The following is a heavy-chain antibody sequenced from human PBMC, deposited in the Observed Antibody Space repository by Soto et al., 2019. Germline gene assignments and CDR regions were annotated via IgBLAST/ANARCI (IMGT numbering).Heavy chain of an antibody. CDR2: IYYSGIT. J-gene: IGHJ5*02. Sequence: PSETLSLTGTVSGGSISSYYWSWIRQPPGKGLEWIGYIYYSGITNYNPSLKSRVTISVDTSKNQFSLKLRSVTAADTAVYYCARDRSRLIAAAGHNWFDPWGQGTLVTVSS. D-gene: IGHD6-13*01. CDR1: GGSISSYY. V-gene: IGHV4-59*01. CDR3: ARDRSRLIAAAGHNWFDP.